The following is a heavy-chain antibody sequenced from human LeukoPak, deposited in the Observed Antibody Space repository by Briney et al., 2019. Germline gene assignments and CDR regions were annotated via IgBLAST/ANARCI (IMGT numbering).Heavy chain of an antibody. Sequence: PGGSLRLSCAASGFTFSSYGMHWVRQAPGKGLEWVAVIWYDGSNKYYADSVKGRFTISRDNSKNTPYLQMNSLRAEDTAVYYCARDPGSSSTGLFDYWGQGTLVTVSS. D-gene: IGHD6-6*01. CDR2: IWYDGSNK. J-gene: IGHJ4*02. V-gene: IGHV3-33*01. CDR3: ARDPGSSSTGLFDY. CDR1: GFTFSSYG.